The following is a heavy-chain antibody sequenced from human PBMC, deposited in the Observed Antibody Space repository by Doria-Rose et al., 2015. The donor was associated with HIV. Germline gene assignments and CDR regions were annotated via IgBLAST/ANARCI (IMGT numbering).Heavy chain of an antibody. D-gene: IGHD3-3*01. CDR3: ARMGSYRELDY. Sequence: GLVKPSGTLSLTCSVSGASVSSRGYYWNWIRQVPGKGLESLGYTYYTGTSDYSPSLKSRLDMAVDTSKNQFSLKLSFVTVADTAVYYCARMGSYRELDYWGQGALVGVSA. CDR1: GASVSSRGYY. J-gene: IGHJ4*02. V-gene: IGHV4-31*03. CDR2: TYYTGTS.